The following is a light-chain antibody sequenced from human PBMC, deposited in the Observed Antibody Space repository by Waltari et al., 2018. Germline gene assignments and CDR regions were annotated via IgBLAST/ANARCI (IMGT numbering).Light chain of an antibody. CDR2: SAS. V-gene: IGKV3-15*01. CDR1: QSVRSH. Sequence: EIVMTQSPATLSVSPGERVTLSCRASQSVRSHLAWYQQKPGQAPRLLIYSASTRATGIPARFSGSGSATEFTLNISSLQSEDFAVYYCQQYDNWPITFGQGTRLEIK. CDR3: QQYDNWPIT. J-gene: IGKJ5*01.